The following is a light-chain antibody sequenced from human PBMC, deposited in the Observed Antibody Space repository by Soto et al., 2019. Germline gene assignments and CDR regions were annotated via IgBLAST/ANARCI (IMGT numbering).Light chain of an antibody. CDR1: QSVSAGY. J-gene: IGKJ1*01. CDR3: QQYGDSPT. CDR2: ETS. V-gene: IGKV3-20*01. Sequence: DIVLTQSPGTLSLSPWERATLSCRASQSVSAGYFAWYQQRPGQAPRLLIYETSSRTTGLPDRFSGSGSGTDFTLTISRLEPEDFAVYYCQQYGDSPTFGQGTKVDIK.